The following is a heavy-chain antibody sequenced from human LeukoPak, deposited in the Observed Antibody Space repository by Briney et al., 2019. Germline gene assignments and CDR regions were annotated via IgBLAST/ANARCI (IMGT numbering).Heavy chain of an antibody. D-gene: IGHD3-16*02. CDR1: GFTFSSYS. CDR2: IRSDGSNK. Sequence: GGSLRLSCAASGFTFSSYSMNWARQAPGKGLEWVTFIRSDGSNKYYADSVKGRFTISRDNSKNTLYLQMNSLRAEDTAVYYCAREFGGVIVNWDAFDIWGQGTMVTVSS. CDR3: AREFGGVIVNWDAFDI. J-gene: IGHJ3*02. V-gene: IGHV3-30*02.